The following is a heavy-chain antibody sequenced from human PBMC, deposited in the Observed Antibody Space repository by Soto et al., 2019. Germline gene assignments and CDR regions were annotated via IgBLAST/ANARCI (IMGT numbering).Heavy chain of an antibody. CDR2: VFYRGGT. Sequence: ETLSLTCSVSDDSISSYYWSWIRQPPGKGLQWIGYVFYRGGTAYNPSLKSRVTISLDMSKKQFSLNLNSVTAADTAAYFCARVKLVEQGIGYWGKGTLVTVSS. V-gene: IGHV4-59*01. D-gene: IGHD1-1*01. J-gene: IGHJ4*02. CDR1: DDSISSYY. CDR3: ARVKLVEQGIGY.